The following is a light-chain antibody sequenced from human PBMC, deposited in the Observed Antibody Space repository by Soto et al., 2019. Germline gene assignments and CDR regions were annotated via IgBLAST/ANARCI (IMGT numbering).Light chain of an antibody. CDR1: QSISTW. CDR3: QQYNNWPFS. Sequence: DIQVTQAPSTLSAPIGDRVTITCRACQSISTWLAWYQQKPGQAPKLLISAASNLESGVPSRFSGSGSGTEFTLTISGLQSEDFALYFCQQYNNWPFSFGPGTRLEIK. CDR2: AAS. V-gene: IGKV1-5*01. J-gene: IGKJ5*01.